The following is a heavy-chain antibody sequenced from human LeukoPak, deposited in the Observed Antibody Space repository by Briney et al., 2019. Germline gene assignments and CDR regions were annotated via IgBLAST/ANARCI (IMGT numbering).Heavy chain of an antibody. CDR3: ARGGDIVVVPAAIGY. CDR2: ISAYSGNT. V-gene: IGHV1-18*01. CDR1: GYTFTSHG. J-gene: IGHJ4*02. Sequence: GASVKVSCKASGYTFTSHGITWVRQAPGQGLEWMGWISAYSGNTNYAQKLQGRVTMTRDTSISTAYMELSRLRSDDTAVYYCARGGDIVVVPAAIGYWGQGTLVTVSS. D-gene: IGHD2-2*01.